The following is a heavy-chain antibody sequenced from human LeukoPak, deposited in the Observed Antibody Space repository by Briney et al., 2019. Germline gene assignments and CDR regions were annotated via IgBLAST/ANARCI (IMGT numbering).Heavy chain of an antibody. CDR3: ARVQSGYSYGYYYYYGMDV. Sequence: ASVKVSCKASGYTFSTFTTYGISWVRQAPGQGLEWMGWINPNSGGTNYAQKFQGRVTMTRDTSISTAYMELSRLRSDDTAVYYCARVQSGYSYGYYYYYGMDVWGQGTTVTVSS. D-gene: IGHD5-18*01. J-gene: IGHJ6*02. CDR1: GYTFSTFTTYG. V-gene: IGHV1-2*02. CDR2: INPNSGGT.